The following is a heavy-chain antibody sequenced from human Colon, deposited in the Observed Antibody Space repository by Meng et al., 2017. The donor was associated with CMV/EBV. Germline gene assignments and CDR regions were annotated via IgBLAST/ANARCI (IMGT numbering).Heavy chain of an antibody. CDR3: AKGWLGIDYYFDY. D-gene: IGHD6-19*01. CDR1: GFTFSSYA. CDR2: ISYDGSNK. V-gene: IGHV3-30-3*01. J-gene: IGHJ4*02. Sequence: GESLKISCAASGFTFSSYAMHWVRQAPGKGLEWVAVISYDGSNKYYADSVKGRFTISRDNSKNTLYLQMNSLRAEDTAVYYCAKGWLGIDYYFDYWGQGALVTVSS.